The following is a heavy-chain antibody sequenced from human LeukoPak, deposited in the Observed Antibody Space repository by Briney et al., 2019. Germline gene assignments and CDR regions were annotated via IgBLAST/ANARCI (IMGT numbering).Heavy chain of an antibody. CDR3: ARHVLYCSTSTCQYYFDS. Sequence: SETLSLTCTVSGGSISSYYWSWIRQPPGKGLEWIGYIYYSGSTNYNPSLKNRVTISVDTSKNQFSLKLSSVTAADTAVYYCARHVLYCSTSTCQYYFDSWGQGTLVTVSS. J-gene: IGHJ4*02. D-gene: IGHD2-2*01. CDR2: IYYSGST. CDR1: GGSISSYY. V-gene: IGHV4-59*08.